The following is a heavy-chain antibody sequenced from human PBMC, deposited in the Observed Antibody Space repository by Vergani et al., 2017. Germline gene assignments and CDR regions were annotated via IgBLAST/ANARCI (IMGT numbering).Heavy chain of an antibody. V-gene: IGHV5-51*01. CDR1: DYSFGNYW. CDR2: IYPADSDT. Sequence: EVELVQSGPEMRKPGASLKISCTGSDYSFGNYWIGWVRQMPGKGLEWMGIIYPADSDTRYSPSFQGQVTISADKSISTAFLQWDSLKASDTALYYCARHTTYTDSWGQGTMVTVSS. J-gene: IGHJ4*02. D-gene: IGHD1-1*01. CDR3: ARHTTYTDS.